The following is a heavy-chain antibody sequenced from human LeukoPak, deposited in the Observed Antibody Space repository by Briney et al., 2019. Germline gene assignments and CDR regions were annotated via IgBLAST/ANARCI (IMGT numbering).Heavy chain of an antibody. D-gene: IGHD1-1*01. CDR3: ARSTGPIDY. CDR2: TYYRSKWYT. V-gene: IGHV6-1*01. Sequence: RSQTLSLTCAISGDTVSSNSAAWNWIRQSPSRGIEWLGRTYYRSKWYTYYAVSVKSRISINRDTSKNQISLQLNSVTPEDTAVYYCARSTGPIDYWGHGTLVTVSS. CDR1: GDTVSSNSAA. J-gene: IGHJ4*01.